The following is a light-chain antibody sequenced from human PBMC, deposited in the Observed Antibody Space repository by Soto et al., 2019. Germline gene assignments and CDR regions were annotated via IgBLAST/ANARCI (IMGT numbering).Light chain of an antibody. V-gene: IGLV8-61*01. J-gene: IGLJ2*01. CDR2: RTN. Sequence: QTVVTQEPSFSGSPGGTVTLTCDLSSGSVSTNYYPSWYQQTPVQAPRTLIYRTNTRSSGVTDRFSGSILGNKAALTIPGAQEDEESDYYCVLYMCSVPVFGGGTKVTVL. CDR1: SGSVSTNYY. CDR3: VLYMCSVPV.